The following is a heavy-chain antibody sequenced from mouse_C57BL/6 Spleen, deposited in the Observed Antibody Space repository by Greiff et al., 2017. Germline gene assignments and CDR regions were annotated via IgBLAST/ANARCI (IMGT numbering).Heavy chain of an antibody. CDR2: ISYDGSN. CDR1: GYSITSGYY. D-gene: IGHD1-1*01. Sequence: EVKLQESGPGLVKPSQSLSLTCSVTGYSITSGYYWNWIRQFPGNKLEWMGYISYDGSNNYNPSLKNRISITRDTSKNQFFLKLNSVTTEDTATYYCARDQGHYYGSSYEAWFAYWGQGTLVTVSA. J-gene: IGHJ3*01. V-gene: IGHV3-6*01. CDR3: ARDQGHYYGSSYEAWFAY.